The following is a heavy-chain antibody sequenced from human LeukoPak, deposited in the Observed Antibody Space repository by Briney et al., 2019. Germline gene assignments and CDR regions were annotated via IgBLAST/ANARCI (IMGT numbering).Heavy chain of an antibody. CDR3: ARAGDILTQFTFTGYYYMDV. Sequence: ASVKVSCKASGGTFSSYAISWVRQAPGQGLEWMGGIIPIFGTANHAQKFQGRVTITADKSTSTAYMELSSLRSEDTAVYYCARAGDILTQFTFTGYYYMDVWGKGTTVTVSS. J-gene: IGHJ6*03. D-gene: IGHD3-9*01. CDR2: IIPIFGTA. V-gene: IGHV1-69*06. CDR1: GGTFSSYA.